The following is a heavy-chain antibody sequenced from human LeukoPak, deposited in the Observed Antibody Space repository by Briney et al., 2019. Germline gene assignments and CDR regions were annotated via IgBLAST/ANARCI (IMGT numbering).Heavy chain of an antibody. CDR2: INHIGST. CDR1: GGSFSGYY. Sequence: SETLSLTCGVYGGSFSGYYWSWIRQPPGKGLEWIGEINHIGSTNYNPSLKSRVTISVDTSKNQFSLKLSSVTAADTAVYYCARGNYYDSSGYYGYWGQGTLVTVSS. CDR3: ARGNYYDSSGYYGY. J-gene: IGHJ4*02. V-gene: IGHV4-34*01. D-gene: IGHD3-22*01.